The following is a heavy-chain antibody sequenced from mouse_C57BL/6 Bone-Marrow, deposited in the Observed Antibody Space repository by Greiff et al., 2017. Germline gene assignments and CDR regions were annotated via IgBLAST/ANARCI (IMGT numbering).Heavy chain of an antibody. Sequence: QVTLKECGPGILQSSQTLSLTCSFSGFSLSTSGMGVSWIRQPSGKGLEWLAHIYWDDDKRYNPSLKSRLTISKDTSRNQVFLKITSGDTADTATYYCARRAPYYYGSSYFDYWGQGTTLTVSS. J-gene: IGHJ2*01. CDR1: GFSLSTSGMG. CDR3: ARRAPYYYGSSYFDY. D-gene: IGHD1-1*01. V-gene: IGHV8-12*01. CDR2: IYWDDDK.